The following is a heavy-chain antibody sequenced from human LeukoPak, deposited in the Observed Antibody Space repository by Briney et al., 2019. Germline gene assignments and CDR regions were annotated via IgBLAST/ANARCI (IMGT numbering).Heavy chain of an antibody. Sequence: GGSLRLSCAASGFTFSNYAMSWVRQAPGKGLEWVSAITCSGGNTYYADSVKGRFTISRDNSKHTVFLQMNSLRAEDTAVYYCAKWGDYDVLTGYYVSDYWGQGTLVTVSS. J-gene: IGHJ4*02. V-gene: IGHV3-23*01. CDR1: GFTFSNYA. CDR2: ITCSGGNT. CDR3: AKWGDYDVLTGYYVSDY. D-gene: IGHD3-9*01.